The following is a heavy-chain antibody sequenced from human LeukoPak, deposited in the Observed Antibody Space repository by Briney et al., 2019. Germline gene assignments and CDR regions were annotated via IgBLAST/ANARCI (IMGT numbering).Heavy chain of an antibody. D-gene: IGHD2-2*01. Sequence: SVKVSCKASGGTFSSYAISWVRQAPGQGLKWMGGIIPIFGTANYAQKFQGRVTITADESTSTAYMELSSLRSEDTAVYYCARQASIVVVPATYYYMDVWGKGTTVTVSS. J-gene: IGHJ6*03. CDR2: IIPIFGTA. CDR3: ARQASIVVVPATYYYMDV. CDR1: GGTFSSYA. V-gene: IGHV1-69*13.